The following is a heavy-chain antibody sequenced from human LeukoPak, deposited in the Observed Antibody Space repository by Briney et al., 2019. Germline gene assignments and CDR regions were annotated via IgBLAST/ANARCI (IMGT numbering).Heavy chain of an antibody. J-gene: IGHJ4*02. CDR3: ATNHNY. CDR1: GFTFDDYD. Sequence: QPGGSLRLSCVASGFTFDDYDMHWVRQAPGKGLEGVAFINWNGDNSHYADSVKARFTISRDNSKNSLFLQLRGLTIQDTALYYCATNHNYWGRGTLVTVSS. CDR2: INWNGDNS. V-gene: IGHV3-43*01.